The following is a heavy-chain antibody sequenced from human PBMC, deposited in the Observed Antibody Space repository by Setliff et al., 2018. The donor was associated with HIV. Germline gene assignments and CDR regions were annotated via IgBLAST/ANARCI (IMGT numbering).Heavy chain of an antibody. Sequence: ETLSLTCTVSGGSISRRDYCWGWIRQPPGKGLEWIGGVYYTWNTYYNPSLKSRVTVSVDTSKNQFSLKLSSVTAADTAVYYCARHSIAVVIGVPERDDAFDIWGHGTMVTVSS. J-gene: IGHJ3*02. V-gene: IGHV4-39*01. CDR2: VYYTWNT. CDR1: GGSISRRDYC. D-gene: IGHD2-21*01. CDR3: ARHSIAVVIGVPERDDAFDI.